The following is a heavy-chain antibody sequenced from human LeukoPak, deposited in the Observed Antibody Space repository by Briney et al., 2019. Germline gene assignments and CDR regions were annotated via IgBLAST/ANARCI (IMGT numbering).Heavy chain of an antibody. V-gene: IGHV3-23*01. CDR3: AKEAVGPYAFDI. CDR1: GFTFSSYA. CDR2: ISGSGAST. D-gene: IGHD6-19*01. J-gene: IGHJ3*02. Sequence: GGSLRLSCAASGFTFSSYAMSWIRQAPGKGLEWVSGISGSGASTYYADSVKGRFTISRDNSKNTLYLQMNSLRAEDTAVYYCAKEAVGPYAFDIWGQETMVTVSS.